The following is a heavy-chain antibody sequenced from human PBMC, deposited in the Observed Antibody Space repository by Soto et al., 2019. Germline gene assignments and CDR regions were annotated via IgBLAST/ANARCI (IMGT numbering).Heavy chain of an antibody. J-gene: IGHJ4*02. D-gene: IGHD3-10*01. V-gene: IGHV4-39*07. CDR2: IYYSVST. CDR1: GGSIINSYYS. CDR3: ARLHFGEGLDY. Sequence: SETLSLTCTVSGGSIINSYYSWGWIRQPPGKGLELIGTIYYSVSTYFNPSLKSRVTVSVDTSKHQFSLKLTSVTAADTAVYYCARLHFGEGLDYWAQGALVTVSS.